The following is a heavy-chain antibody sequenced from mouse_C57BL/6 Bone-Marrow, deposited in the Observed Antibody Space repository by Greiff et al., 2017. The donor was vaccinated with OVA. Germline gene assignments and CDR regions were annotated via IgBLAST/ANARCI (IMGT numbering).Heavy chain of an antibody. CDR2: FHPYNDDT. V-gene: IGHV1-47*01. D-gene: IGHD1-1*01. CDR1: GYTFTTYP. CDR3: ARGRGYYGSRGAMDY. J-gene: IGHJ4*01. Sequence: VKLVESGAELVKPGASVKMSCKASGYTFTTYPIEWMKQNHGKSLEWIGNFHPYNDDTKYNEKFKGKATLTVEKSSSTVYLELSRLTSDDSAVYDCARGRGYYGSRGAMDYWGQGTSVTVSS.